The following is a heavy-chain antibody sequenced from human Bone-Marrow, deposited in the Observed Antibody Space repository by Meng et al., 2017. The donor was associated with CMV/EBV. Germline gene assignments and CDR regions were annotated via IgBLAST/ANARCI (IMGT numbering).Heavy chain of an antibody. V-gene: IGHV3-9*01. CDR2: ISWNSGSI. D-gene: IGHD4-17*01. J-gene: IGHJ5*02. Sequence: GGSLRLSCAASGFTFDDYAMHWVRQAPGKGLEWVSGISWNSGSIGYADSVKGRFTISRDNAKNSLYLQMNSLRAEDTALYYCAKDMSPDYEGSNWFDPWGQGTLVTVYS. CDR3: AKDMSPDYEGSNWFDP. CDR1: GFTFDDYA.